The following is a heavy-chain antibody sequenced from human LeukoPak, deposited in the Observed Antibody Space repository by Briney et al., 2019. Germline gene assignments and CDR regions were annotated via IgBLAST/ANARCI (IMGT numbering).Heavy chain of an antibody. D-gene: IGHD1-26*01. V-gene: IGHV3-74*01. Sequence: PGGSLRLSCAASRFTFSSYWMHCVRQAPGKGLVWVSRINSNVSSTTYADSVKGRFTIAREYTENTLYLQMNSLRAEDTAVYYCARIGVGGTTRGLYYFDYWGQGTLVTVSS. J-gene: IGHJ4*02. CDR3: ARIGVGGTTRGLYYFDY. CDR1: RFTFSSYW. CDR2: INSNVSST.